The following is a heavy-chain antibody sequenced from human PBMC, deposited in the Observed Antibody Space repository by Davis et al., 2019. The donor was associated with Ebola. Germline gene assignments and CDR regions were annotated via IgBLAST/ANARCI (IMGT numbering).Heavy chain of an antibody. CDR3: AREYRDITIFGVVIMGNWFDP. CDR1: GYTFTGYY. V-gene: IGHV1-2*02. Sequence: ASVKVSCKASGYTFTGYYMHWVRQAPGQGLEWMGWINPNSGGTNYAQKFQGRVTMTRGTSISTAYMELSRLRSDDTAVYYCAREYRDITIFGVVIMGNWFDPWGQGTLVTVSS. CDR2: INPNSGGT. D-gene: IGHD3-3*01. J-gene: IGHJ5*02.